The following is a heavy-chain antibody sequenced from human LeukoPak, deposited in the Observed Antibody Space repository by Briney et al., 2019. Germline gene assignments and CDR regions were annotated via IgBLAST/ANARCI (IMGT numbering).Heavy chain of an antibody. CDR2: INPNSGGT. V-gene: IGHV1-2*02. Sequence: ASVKVSCKASGYTFTGYYMHWVRQAPGQGLEWMGWINPNSGGTNYAQKFQGRITMTRDTSISTAYMELSRLRSDDTAVYYCASAILGVAARGKWFDPWGQGTLVTVSS. J-gene: IGHJ5*02. D-gene: IGHD2-15*01. CDR1: GYTFTGYY. CDR3: ASAILGVAARGKWFDP.